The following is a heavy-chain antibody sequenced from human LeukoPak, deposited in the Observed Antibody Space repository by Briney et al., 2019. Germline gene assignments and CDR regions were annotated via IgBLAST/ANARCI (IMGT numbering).Heavy chain of an antibody. D-gene: IGHD5-24*01. J-gene: IGHJ6*02. CDR3: ARITIQYYYGMDV. CDR1: GFTFSSYG. CDR2: ISYDGSNE. V-gene: IGHV3-30*03. Sequence: GGSLRLSCAASGFTFSSYGMHWVRQAPGKGLEWVAVISYDGSNEYYADSVKGRFTISRDNSKNTLYLQMNSLRAEDTAVYYCARITIQYYYGMDVWGQGTTVTVSS.